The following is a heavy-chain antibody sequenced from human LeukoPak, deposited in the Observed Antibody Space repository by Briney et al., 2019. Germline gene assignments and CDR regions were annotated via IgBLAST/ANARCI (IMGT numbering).Heavy chain of an antibody. J-gene: IGHJ4*02. V-gene: IGHV1-18*01. D-gene: IGHD4-17*01. CDR3: AREKRVVFYGDYERVSDY. CDR1: GYSENFYG. Sequence: GASVKVSCKTSGYSENFYGITWVRQVAGQGLEWMGWISAYNGNTNYAQKLQGRVTTTTDTSTSTAYMELRSLRSDDTAVYYCAREKRVVFYGDYERVSDYWGQGTLVTVSS. CDR2: ISAYNGNT.